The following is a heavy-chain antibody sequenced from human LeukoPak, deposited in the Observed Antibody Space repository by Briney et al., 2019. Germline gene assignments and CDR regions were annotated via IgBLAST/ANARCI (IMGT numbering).Heavy chain of an antibody. J-gene: IGHJ4*02. CDR2: ISDTGTS. D-gene: IGHD1-7*01. CDR1: GGSISGYY. Sequence: KASETLSLTCIVSGGSISGYYWSWIRQPPGRGLEWIGYISDTGTSIYNPPLKNRLSMLVDTSKNHFYLNLTSVTAADTAIYYCARTRTYLDYWGQGALVTVSS. V-gene: IGHV4-59*01. CDR3: ARTRTYLDY.